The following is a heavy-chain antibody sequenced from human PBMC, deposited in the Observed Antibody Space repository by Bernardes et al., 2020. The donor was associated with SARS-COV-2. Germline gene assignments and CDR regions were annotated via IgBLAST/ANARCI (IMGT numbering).Heavy chain of an antibody. J-gene: IGHJ4*02. CDR3: ASNRQQLVLVSEVSFDY. V-gene: IGHV3-30*03. D-gene: IGHD6-13*01. Sequence: GGSLRLSCAASGFTFSSYGMHWVRQAPGKGLEWVAVISYDGSNKYYADSVKGRFTISRDNSKNTLYLQMNSLRAEDTAVYYCASNRQQLVLVSEVSFDYWGQGTLVTVSS. CDR1: GFTFSSYG. CDR2: ISYDGSNK.